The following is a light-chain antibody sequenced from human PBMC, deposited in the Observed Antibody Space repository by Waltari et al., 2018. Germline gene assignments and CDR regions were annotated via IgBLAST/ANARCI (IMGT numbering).Light chain of an antibody. V-gene: IGKV3-20*01. CDR2: GAS. J-gene: IGKJ4*01. CDR3: QQYGSSLLT. Sequence: EIVLTQSPGTLSLSSGERATRSCRASQSVSSSYLAWYQQKPGQAPRLLIYGASSRATGIPDRFSGSGSGTDFTLTISRLEPEDFAVYYCQQYGSSLLTFGGGTKVEIK. CDR1: QSVSSSY.